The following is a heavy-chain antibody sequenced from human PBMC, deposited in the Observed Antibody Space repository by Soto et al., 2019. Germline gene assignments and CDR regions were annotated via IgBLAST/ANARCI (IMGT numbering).Heavy chain of an antibody. V-gene: IGHV1-18*01. CDR3: ARDSVRSGGYLGY. CDR2: ISAYNGNT. D-gene: IGHD2-15*01. Sequence: ASVKVSCKASGYTFPTYGISWVRQAPGQGLEWMGWISAYNGNTNYAQNFQGRVTMTTDTSTSTAYVELRSLRSDDTAVYYCARDSVRSGGYLGYWGQGTLVTVSS. J-gene: IGHJ4*02. CDR1: GYTFPTYG.